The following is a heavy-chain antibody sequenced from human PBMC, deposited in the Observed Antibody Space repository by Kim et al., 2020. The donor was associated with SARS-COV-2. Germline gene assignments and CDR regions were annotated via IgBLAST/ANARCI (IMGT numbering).Heavy chain of an antibody. V-gene: IGHV3-30-3*01. CDR2: ISYDGSNN. CDR1: GFTFSRFV. J-gene: IGHJ4*02. D-gene: IGHD2-2*01. CDR3: ARGRMPGYYFDY. Sequence: GGSLRLSCAASGFTFSRFVIHWVRQAPGKGLQWVAVISYDGSNNYYTDSVKGRFTISRDNSKNTLYLQMNSLRAEDTAMYYCARGRMPGYYFDYWGQGILVTVSS.